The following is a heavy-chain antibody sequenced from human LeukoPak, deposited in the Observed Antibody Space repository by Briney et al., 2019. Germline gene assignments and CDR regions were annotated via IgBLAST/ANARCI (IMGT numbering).Heavy chain of an antibody. CDR3: ARIFYCSGGSCYAPFDY. CDR2: ISAYNGNT. V-gene: IGHV1-18*01. J-gene: IGHJ4*02. D-gene: IGHD2-15*01. Sequence: ASVKVSCKASGYTFTSYGISWVRQAPGQGLEWMGWISAYNGNTNYAQKLQGRVTMTTDTSTSTAYIELRSLRSDDTAVYYCARIFYCSGGSCYAPFDYWGQGTLVTVSS. CDR1: GYTFTSYG.